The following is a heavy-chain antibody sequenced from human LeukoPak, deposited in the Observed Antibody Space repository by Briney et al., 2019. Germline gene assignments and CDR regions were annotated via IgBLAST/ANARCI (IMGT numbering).Heavy chain of an antibody. J-gene: IGHJ6*02. D-gene: IGHD1-7*01. CDR3: ARGAAGTTPDYYYFGLDV. CDR1: GYRFTDYW. CDR2: IYPGDSDT. V-gene: IGHV5-51*01. Sequence: GESLKTSCKGSGYRFTDYWIGWVRQMPGKGLEWMGIIYPGDSDTRYSPSFQGQVTISADKSINTAHLQWSSLKASDTAMYHCARGAAGTTPDYYYFGLDVWGQGTTVRVSS.